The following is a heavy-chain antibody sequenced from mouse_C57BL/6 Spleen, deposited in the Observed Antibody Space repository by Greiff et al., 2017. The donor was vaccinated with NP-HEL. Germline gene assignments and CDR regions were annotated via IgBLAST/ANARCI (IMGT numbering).Heavy chain of an antibody. J-gene: IGHJ3*01. CDR2: ISDGGSYT. D-gene: IGHD3-2*02. CDR1: GFTFSSYA. Sequence: EVKLVESGGGLVKPGGSLKLSCAASGFTFSSYAMSWVRQTPEKRLEWVATISDGGSYTYYPDNVKGRFTISRDNAKNNLYLQMSHLKSEDTAMYYCARDWTQGFAYWGQGTLVTVSA. V-gene: IGHV5-4*01. CDR3: ARDWTQGFAY.